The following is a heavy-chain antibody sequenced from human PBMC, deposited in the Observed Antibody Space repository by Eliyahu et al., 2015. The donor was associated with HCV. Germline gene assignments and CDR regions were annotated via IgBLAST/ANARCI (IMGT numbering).Heavy chain of an antibody. D-gene: IGHD3-22*01. J-gene: IGHJ3*02. V-gene: IGHV2-5*01. Sequence: QITLKESGPTLVKPTQTLTLTCTFSGFSLSTSGVGVGWIRQPPGKALEWLALIYWNDDKRYSPSLKSRLTITKDTSKNQVVLTMTNMDPVDTATYYCAHRRGYYYDSSGPRAFDIWGQGTMVTVSS. CDR3: AHRRGYYYDSSGPRAFDI. CDR1: GFSLSTSGVG. CDR2: IYWNDDK.